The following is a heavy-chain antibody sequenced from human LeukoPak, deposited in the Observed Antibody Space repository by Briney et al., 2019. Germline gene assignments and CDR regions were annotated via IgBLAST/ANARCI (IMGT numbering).Heavy chain of an antibody. Sequence: GGSLRLSCAASGLTFSKSALTWVRQAPGKGLEWVSTITDVGDIFYTYSVGGRFTISRDNSKNTVYMQMDGLRAEDTAVYYCTRDRGGSPTDVFDYWGQGTLVTVSS. CDR2: ITDVGDI. D-gene: IGHD2-15*01. CDR3: TRDRGGSPTDVFDY. CDR1: GLTFSKSA. J-gene: IGHJ4*02. V-gene: IGHV3-23*01.